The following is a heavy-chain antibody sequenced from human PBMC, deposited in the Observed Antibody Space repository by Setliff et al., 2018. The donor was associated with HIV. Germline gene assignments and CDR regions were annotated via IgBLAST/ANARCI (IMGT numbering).Heavy chain of an antibody. V-gene: IGHV4-39*01. CDR3: AKSRLGGGTTSGYRYGMDV. J-gene: IGHJ6*02. CDR2: IYYSGTT. D-gene: IGHD1-7*01. CDR1: GFSFRNSFYN. Sequence: SETLSLTCNVSGFSFRNSFYNWGWIRQPPGKGLEWIGTIYYSGTTYYNPSLKSRVTMSIDTSKNQFSLKLSSVTAADTAVYYCAKSRLGGGTTSGYRYGMDVWGQGTTVTVSS.